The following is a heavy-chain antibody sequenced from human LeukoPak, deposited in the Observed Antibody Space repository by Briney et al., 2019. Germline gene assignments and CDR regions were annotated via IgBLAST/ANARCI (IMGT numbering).Heavy chain of an antibody. CDR2: IYHTGST. Sequence: PSQTLSLTCTVSGASISSGTYSWSWIRQPPGEGLEGIGYIYHTGSTYYNPSLKGRVTISVDRSKNQFSLNLNFVTAADTALYYCARGDGSGSGRWFDPWGQGTLITVSS. J-gene: IGHJ5*02. D-gene: IGHD3-10*01. CDR3: ARGDGSGSGRWFDP. CDR1: GASISSGTYS. V-gene: IGHV4-30-2*01.